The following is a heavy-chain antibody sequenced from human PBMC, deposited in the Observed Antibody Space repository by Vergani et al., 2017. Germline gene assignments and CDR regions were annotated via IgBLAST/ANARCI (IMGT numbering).Heavy chain of an antibody. CDR2: IYSGGST. Sequence: EVQLVESGGGLVQPGGSLRLSCAASGFTVSSNYMSWVRQAPGKGLEWVSVIYSGGSTYYADSVKGRFTISRDNSKNTLYLQMNSLRAEDTAVYYCARDIAVAXLGAAEKTRNYYYYGMDVGGQGTTVTVSS. D-gene: IGHD6-19*01. CDR3: ARDIAVAXLGAAEKTRNYYYYGMDV. V-gene: IGHV3-66*02. J-gene: IGHJ6*02. CDR1: GFTVSSNY.